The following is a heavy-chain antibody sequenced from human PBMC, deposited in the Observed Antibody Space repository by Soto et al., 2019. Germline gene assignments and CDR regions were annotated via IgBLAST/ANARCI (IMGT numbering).Heavy chain of an antibody. CDR2: ISAYNGET. CDR3: ARDLEESGDVWTGVGLY. V-gene: IGHV1-18*01. J-gene: IGHJ4*02. Sequence: QVQLVQSGAEVKKPGASVKVSCRASCYNFHSYVITWVRQAPGQGLEWLGWISAYNGETHSGQMFQGRVSLTIDISTSTAYMELRILRSDDTAVYFCARDLEESGDVWTGVGLYWGQGTRVTVSS. CDR1: CYNFHSYV. D-gene: IGHD3-3*01.